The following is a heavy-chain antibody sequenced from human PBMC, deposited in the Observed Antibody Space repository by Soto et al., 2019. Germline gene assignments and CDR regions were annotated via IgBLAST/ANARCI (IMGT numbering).Heavy chain of an antibody. V-gene: IGHV1-46*01. CDR3: ARRGWVGATTSFFDY. CDR1: GYTFISYY. D-gene: IGHD1-26*01. J-gene: IGHJ4*02. CDR2: INPSGGST. Sequence: QVQLVQSGAEVKKPGASVKVSCKASGYTFISYYMHWVRQAPGQGLEWMGIINPSGGSTNYAQKFQSRVTVTRDTSTSTVYRELSSLRSDDTAVYYCARRGWVGATTSFFDYWGQGTLVTVSS.